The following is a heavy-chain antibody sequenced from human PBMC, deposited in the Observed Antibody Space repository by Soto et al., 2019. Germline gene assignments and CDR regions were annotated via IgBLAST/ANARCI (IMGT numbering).Heavy chain of an antibody. J-gene: IGHJ6*04. CDR2: IVVGSGNT. V-gene: IGHV1-58*01. CDR3: AGDRPHEGGDYYYGMDV. D-gene: IGHD6-6*01. CDR1: GFTFTSSA. Sequence: WASVKVSCKASGFTFTSSAVQWVRQARGQRLEWIGWIVVGSGNTNYAQKFQERVTITRDMSTSTAYMELSSLRSEDTAVYYCAGDRPHEGGDYYYGMDVWGKGTTVTVP.